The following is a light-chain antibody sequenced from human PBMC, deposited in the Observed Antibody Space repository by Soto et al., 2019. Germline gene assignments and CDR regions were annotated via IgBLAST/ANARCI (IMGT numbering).Light chain of an antibody. CDR2: GAS. CDR3: QHYNNWHPT. Sequence: EIVMTQSPATLSVSPGERATLSCRASQSVSSNLAWYQQKPGQAPRLLIHGASTRATGIPARFSGSGSGTAFTLTISSLQSEDFAVYYCQHYNNWHPTFGQGTKLEIK. CDR1: QSVSSN. V-gene: IGKV3-15*01. J-gene: IGKJ2*01.